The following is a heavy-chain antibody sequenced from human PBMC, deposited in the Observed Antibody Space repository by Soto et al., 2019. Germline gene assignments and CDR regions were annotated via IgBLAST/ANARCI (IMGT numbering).Heavy chain of an antibody. CDR3: ARPPTTMFPPLDS. CDR1: GYTFTDYY. V-gene: IGHV1-2*02. D-gene: IGHD3-10*02. J-gene: IGHJ4*02. Sequence: ASVKVSCKASGYTFTDYYIHWVRRAPGQGLEWMAWISPYSGGSNYAQVFQGRVTVTRDTSITTAYMELNGLRSDDTAVYVCARPPTTMFPPLDSWGPGTLVTGSS. CDR2: ISPYSGGS.